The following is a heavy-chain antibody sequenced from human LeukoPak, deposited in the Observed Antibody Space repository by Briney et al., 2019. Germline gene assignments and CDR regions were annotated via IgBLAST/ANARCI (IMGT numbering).Heavy chain of an antibody. CDR1: GGSISTSY. V-gene: IGHV4-59*01. Sequence: PSETLSLTCTVSGGSISTSYWSWIRQSPGKGLEWIGYIFYSGSTNYNPSLNSRVTISVDTSKNQFSLKLSSVTAADTAVYFCARVLEYIDTLLDPEFFYAFDVSGQGTPVTVSS. CDR3: ARVLEYIDTLLDPEFFYAFDV. CDR2: IFYSGST. J-gene: IGHJ6*02. D-gene: IGHD3-3*01.